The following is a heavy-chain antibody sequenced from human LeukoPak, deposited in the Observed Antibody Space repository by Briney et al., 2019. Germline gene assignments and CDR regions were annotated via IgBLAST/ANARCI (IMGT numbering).Heavy chain of an antibody. Sequence: GGSLRLSCAASGFTFSSYGMHWVRQAPGKGLEWVAFIRYDGSNKYYADSVKGRFTISRDNFKNTLYLQMNSLRAEDTAVYYCAKDRGVVVPAAKMDFDYWGQGTLVTVSS. D-gene: IGHD2-2*01. V-gene: IGHV3-30*02. CDR3: AKDRGVVVPAAKMDFDY. CDR1: GFTFSSYG. J-gene: IGHJ4*02. CDR2: IRYDGSNK.